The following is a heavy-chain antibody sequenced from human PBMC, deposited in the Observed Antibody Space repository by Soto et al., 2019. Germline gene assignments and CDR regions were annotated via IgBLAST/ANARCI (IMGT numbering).Heavy chain of an antibody. CDR2: ISAYNGNT. D-gene: IGHD2-15*01. V-gene: IGHV1-18*01. CDR1: GYTFTSYG. CDR3: ARLLGYCSGGSCYSWAGGDY. J-gene: IGHJ4*02. Sequence: QVQLVQSGAEVKKPGASVKVSCKASGYTFTSYGISWVRQAPGQGLEWMGWISAYNGNTNYAQKLQGRVTMTTDTTTSTAYMELRSLRSDDTAVYYCARLLGYCSGGSCYSWAGGDYWGQGTLVTVSS.